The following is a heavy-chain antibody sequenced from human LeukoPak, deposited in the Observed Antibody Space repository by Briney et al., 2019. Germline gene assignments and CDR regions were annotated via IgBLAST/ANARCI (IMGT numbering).Heavy chain of an antibody. Sequence: GGSLRLSCAASGFTFSSYGMHWVRQAPGKGLEWVAVISYDGSNKYYADSVKGRFTISRDNSKNTLYLQMNSLRAEDTAVYYCAKRSSYYYYYMGVWGKGTTVTVSS. CDR1: GFTFSSYG. V-gene: IGHV3-30*18. CDR3: AKRSSYYYYYMGV. CDR2: ISYDGSNK. J-gene: IGHJ6*03.